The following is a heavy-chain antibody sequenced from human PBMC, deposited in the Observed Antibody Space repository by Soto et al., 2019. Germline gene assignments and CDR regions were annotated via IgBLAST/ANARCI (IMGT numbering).Heavy chain of an antibody. CDR3: ARDPPFSGILRGTPIMDV. Sequence: ASVKVSCKASGYSFTTHGISWVRRAPGHGLEWMGWISAYNGDTHYVQRFQGRLTMTTDTSTSTAYMELRSLTSDDTAVYYCARDPPFSGILRGTPIMDVWGEGTKVTVCS. CDR1: GYSFTTHG. V-gene: IGHV1-18*04. J-gene: IGHJ6*02. CDR2: ISAYNGDT. D-gene: IGHD1-1*01.